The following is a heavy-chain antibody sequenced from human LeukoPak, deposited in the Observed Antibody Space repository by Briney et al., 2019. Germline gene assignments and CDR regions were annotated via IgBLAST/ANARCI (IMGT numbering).Heavy chain of an antibody. V-gene: IGHV4-59*01. D-gene: IGHD3-10*01. CDR3: ARGALPWFGELLSDGWFDP. J-gene: IGHJ5*02. CDR1: GGSISSYY. Sequence: SETLSLTCTVSGGSISSYYWSWIRQPPGKGLEWIGYIYYSGSTNYNPSLKSRVTISVDTSKNQFPLKLSSVTAADTAVYYCARGALPWFGELLSDGWFDPWGQGTLVTVSS. CDR2: IYYSGST.